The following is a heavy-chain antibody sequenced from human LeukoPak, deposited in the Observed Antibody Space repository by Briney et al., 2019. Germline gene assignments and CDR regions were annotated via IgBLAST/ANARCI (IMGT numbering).Heavy chain of an antibody. D-gene: IGHD3-16*02. J-gene: IGHJ4*01. CDR2: IYYSGST. CDR3: ARYGDNDYVWGSRRYASFDY. V-gene: IGHV4-59*01. CDR1: GGSISSYY. Sequence: SETLSLTCTVSGGSISSYYWSWIRQPPGKGPEWIGYIYYSGSTNYNPSLKSRVTISVDTSKNQFSLKLSSVTAADTAVYYCARYGDNDYVWGSRRYASFDYWGQGTLVTVSS.